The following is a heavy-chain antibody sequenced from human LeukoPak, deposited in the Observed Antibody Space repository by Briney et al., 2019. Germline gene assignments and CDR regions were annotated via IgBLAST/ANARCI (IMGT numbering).Heavy chain of an antibody. CDR3: ARGQWLANPFDY. Sequence: PSETLSLTCAVYGGSFSGYYWSWIRQPPGKGLEWIGEINHSGSTNYNPSLKSRVTISLDTSKNQFSLRLNSVTAADTAVYYCARGQWLANPFDYWGQGTLVTVSS. CDR2: INHSGST. CDR1: GGSFSGYY. J-gene: IGHJ4*02. V-gene: IGHV4-34*01. D-gene: IGHD6-19*01.